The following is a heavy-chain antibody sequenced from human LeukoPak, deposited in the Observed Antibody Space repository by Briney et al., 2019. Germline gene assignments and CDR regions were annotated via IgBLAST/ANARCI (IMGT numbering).Heavy chain of an antibody. J-gene: IGHJ3*02. V-gene: IGHV3-30-3*01. CDR3: AKVGYSSSHDAFDI. CDR2: ISYDGSNK. CDR1: GFTFSSYA. Sequence: PGRSLRLSCAASGFTFSSYAMHWVRQAPGKGLEWVAVISYDGSNKYYADSVKGRFTISRDNSKNTLYLQMNSLRAEDTAVYYCAKVGYSSSHDAFDIWGQGTMVTVSS. D-gene: IGHD6-13*01.